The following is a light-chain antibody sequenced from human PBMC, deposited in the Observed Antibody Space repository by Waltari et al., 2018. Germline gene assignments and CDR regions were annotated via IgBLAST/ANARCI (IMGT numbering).Light chain of an antibody. CDR2: DAS. CDR3: QKYGTLPAT. CDR1: QSVSRT. Sequence: EIVLTQSPGTLSLSPGERATLSCRASQSVSRTLAWYQQKPGQAPRLLIYDASSRATGIPDRFSGSGSGTDFSRTISRLEPEDFAVYYCQKYGTLPATFGQGTKVEIK. V-gene: IGKV3-20*01. J-gene: IGKJ1*01.